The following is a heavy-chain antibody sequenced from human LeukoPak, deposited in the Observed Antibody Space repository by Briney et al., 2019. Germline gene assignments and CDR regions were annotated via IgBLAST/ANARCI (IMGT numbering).Heavy chain of an antibody. J-gene: IGHJ6*03. CDR2: MNPNSGNT. CDR3: ARAQTVVPAAKHYYYYMDV. V-gene: IGHV1-8*03. D-gene: IGHD2-2*01. CDR1: GYTFTSYD. Sequence: SVKVSCKASGYTFTSYDINWVRQATGQGLEWMGWMNPNSGNTGYAQKFQGRVTITRNTSISTAYMELSSLRSEDTAVYYCARAQTVVPAAKHYYYYMDVWGKGTTVTVSS.